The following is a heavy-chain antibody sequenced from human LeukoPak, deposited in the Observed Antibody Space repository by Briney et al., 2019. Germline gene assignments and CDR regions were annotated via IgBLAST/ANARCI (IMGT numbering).Heavy chain of an antibody. CDR2: ISGSGGST. J-gene: IGHJ4*02. CDR3: AKAPNYYGSGRVSFDY. CDR1: GFTFSSTA. V-gene: IGHV3-23*01. Sequence: GGSLRLSCAASGFTFSSTAMSWVRQAPGKGLEWVSVISGSGGSTYYADSVKGRFTISRDNSKNTLYLQMNSLRVEGTAVYYCAKAPNYYGSGRVSFDYWGQGTLVTVSS. D-gene: IGHD3-10*01.